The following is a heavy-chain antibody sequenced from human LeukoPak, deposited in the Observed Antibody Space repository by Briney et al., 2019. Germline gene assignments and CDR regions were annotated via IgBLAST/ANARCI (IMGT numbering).Heavy chain of an antibody. V-gene: IGHV1-2*02. Sequence: ASVKDSCKVSVYTFTDYYIHWLRDAPGQGPEWIGWIIPNSGGTNYAQKFQGRVTMTRDTSINTAYMEINRLRSDDTAVYYCASGGRGFQHWGQGTLVTVSS. CDR3: ASGGRGFQH. CDR2: IIPNSGGT. D-gene: IGHD2-15*01. CDR1: VYTFTDYY. J-gene: IGHJ1*01.